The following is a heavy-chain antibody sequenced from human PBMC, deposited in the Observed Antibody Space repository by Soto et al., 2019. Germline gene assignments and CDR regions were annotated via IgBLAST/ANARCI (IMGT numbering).Heavy chain of an antibody. CDR2: IYYSGST. V-gene: IGHV4-39*01. J-gene: IGHJ3*02. Sequence: TLSLTCTVSGGSISSSSYYWGWIRQPPGKGLEWIGSIYYSGSTYYNPSLKSRVTISVDTSKNQFSLKLSSVTAADTAVYYCARQGRNAFDIWGQGTMVTVSS. CDR3: ARQGRNAFDI. CDR1: GGSISSSSYY.